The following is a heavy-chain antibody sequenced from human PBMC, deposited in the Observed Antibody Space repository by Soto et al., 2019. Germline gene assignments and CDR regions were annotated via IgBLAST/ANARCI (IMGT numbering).Heavy chain of an antibody. D-gene: IGHD1-26*01. CDR2: ISGSGGTT. CDR1: GFTFSTYA. J-gene: IGHJ6*02. CDR3: ANERGRESV. V-gene: IGHV3-23*01. Sequence: PGGSLRLSCAASGFTFSTYAMSWVRQPQGKGLEWVSGISGSGGTTYYADSVKGRFTISRDNSKNTLYLQMNSLRADDTAVYYCANERGRESVWGQGTTVTVSS.